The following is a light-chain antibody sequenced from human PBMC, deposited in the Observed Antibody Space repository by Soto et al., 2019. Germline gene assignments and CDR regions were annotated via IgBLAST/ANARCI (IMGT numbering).Light chain of an antibody. CDR2: EVS. Sequence: QSALTQPASVSGSPGQSFTISCTGTSSDVGGYNYVSWYQLHPGKAPKLMVYEVSNRPSGVSNRFSGSKSGNTASLTIPGLQAEDEADYYCSSYTSSNAYVFGTGTKVTVL. CDR3: SSYTSSNAYV. J-gene: IGLJ1*01. CDR1: SSDVGGYNY. V-gene: IGLV2-14*01.